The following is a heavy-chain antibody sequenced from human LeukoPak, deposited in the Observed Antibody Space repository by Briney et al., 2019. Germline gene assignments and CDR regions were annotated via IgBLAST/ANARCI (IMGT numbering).Heavy chain of an antibody. CDR1: GFSFSTYA. CDR2: IDSIGTDT. CDR3: GRRDSPGPYHSLKY. J-gene: IGHJ4*02. D-gene: IGHD2-2*01. Sequence: GGSLRLSCAASGFSFSTYAIHWVRRAPGKGQEYFSGIDSIGTDTYYANAVKGRFIISRDNSKSTVYLQMGSLRAEDMAVYYCGRRDSPGPYHSLKYWGQGTLVTVST. V-gene: IGHV3-64*01.